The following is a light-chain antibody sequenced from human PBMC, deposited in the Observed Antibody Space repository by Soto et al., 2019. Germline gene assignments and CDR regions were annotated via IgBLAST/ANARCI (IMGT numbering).Light chain of an antibody. J-gene: IGKJ1*01. CDR3: QLYYGSPWT. CDR1: QSVLHDPNKKNY. CDR2: WAS. Sequence: DIVMTQSPDSLAVSLGERATINCKSSQSVLHDPNKKNYFAWYQQKPGQPPKLLIYWASTRESGVPDRFSGSASGPDFTLTISSLLAEDVAMYYGQLYYGSPWTFVQGTQVEIK. V-gene: IGKV4-1*01.